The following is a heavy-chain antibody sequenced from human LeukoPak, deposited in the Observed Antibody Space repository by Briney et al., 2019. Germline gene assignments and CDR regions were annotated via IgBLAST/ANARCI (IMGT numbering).Heavy chain of an antibody. V-gene: IGHV3-30-3*02. Sequence: PGGSLRLSCAASGFTFSSYAMHWVRQAPGKGLEWVAVISYDGSNKYYADSVKGRFTISRDNSKNTLYLQMNSLRAEDTAVYYCAKSRRDGSPRPFDIWGQGTMVTVSS. J-gene: IGHJ3*02. CDR2: ISYDGSNK. CDR3: AKSRRDGSPRPFDI. D-gene: IGHD5-24*01. CDR1: GFTFSSYA.